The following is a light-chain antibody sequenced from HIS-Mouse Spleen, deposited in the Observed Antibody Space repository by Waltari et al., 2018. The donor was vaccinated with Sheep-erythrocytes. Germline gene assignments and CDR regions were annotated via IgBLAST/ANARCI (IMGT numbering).Light chain of an antibody. CDR3: CSYAGSYTYV. CDR2: DVS. CDR1: SRDVGGSTY. J-gene: IGLJ1*01. V-gene: IGLV2-11*01. Sequence: QSALTQPRSVSGSPGQSVPISCTGTSRDVGGSTYVSWYQQHPGKAPKPMIYDVSKRPSGVPDRFSGSKSGNTASLTISGLQAEDEADYYCCSYAGSYTYVFGTGTKDTVL.